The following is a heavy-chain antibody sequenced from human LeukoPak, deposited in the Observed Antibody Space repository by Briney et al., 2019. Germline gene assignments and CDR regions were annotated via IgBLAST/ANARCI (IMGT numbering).Heavy chain of an antibody. CDR2: IYYSGST. CDR3: ARDNVSGWYEAGAFDI. D-gene: IGHD6-19*01. J-gene: IGHJ3*02. V-gene: IGHV4-61*08. CDR1: GGSISSGGYY. Sequence: SQTLSLTCTVSGGSISSGGYYWSWIRQHPGKGLEWIGYIYYSGSTNYNPSLKSRVTISVDTSKNQFSLKLSSVTAADAAVYYCARDNVSGWYEAGAFDIWGQGTMVTVSS.